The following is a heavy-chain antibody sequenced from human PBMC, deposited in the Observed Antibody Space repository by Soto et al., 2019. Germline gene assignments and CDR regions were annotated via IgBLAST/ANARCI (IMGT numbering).Heavy chain of an antibody. CDR2: ISYDGSDK. Sequence: QVQLVESGGGVAQPGRSLRLSCAASGFPFTSYGMHWVREGPDKGLEWVAIISYDGSDKYYADSVKGRFTISRDNSKNALYLQMNSLRPEDTALYYCVGGQYYFDSRGQGTLVIVSS. D-gene: IGHD3-10*01. V-gene: IGHV3-30*03. CDR3: VGGQYYFDS. J-gene: IGHJ4*02. CDR1: GFPFTSYG.